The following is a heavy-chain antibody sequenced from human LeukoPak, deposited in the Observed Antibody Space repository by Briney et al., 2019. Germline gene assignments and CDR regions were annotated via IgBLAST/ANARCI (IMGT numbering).Heavy chain of an antibody. CDR3: GRDMVRYGDYSDY. D-gene: IGHD3-10*01. CDR2: ISYDGSNK. J-gene: IGHJ4*02. Sequence: GGSLRLSCAASGFTFSSYAMHWVRQAPGKGLECVAVISYDGSNKYYADSVKGRFTISRDNSKNTLYLQMNSLRAEDTAVYYCGRDMVRYGDYSDYWGQGTLVTVSS. CDR1: GFTFSSYA. V-gene: IGHV3-30-3*01.